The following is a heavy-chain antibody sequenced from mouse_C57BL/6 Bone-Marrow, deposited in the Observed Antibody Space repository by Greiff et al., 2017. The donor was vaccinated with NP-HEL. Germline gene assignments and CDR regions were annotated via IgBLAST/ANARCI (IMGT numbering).Heavy chain of an antibody. Sequence: QLQQPGAELVRPGTSVKLSCKASGYTFTSYWMHWVKQRPGQGLEWIGVIDPSDSYTNYNQKFKGKATLTVDTSSSTAYMQLSSLTSEDSAVYYCARSYGNLWFAYWGQGTLVTVSA. J-gene: IGHJ3*01. CDR3: ARSYGNLWFAY. D-gene: IGHD2-1*01. V-gene: IGHV1-59*01. CDR1: GYTFTSYW. CDR2: IDPSDSYT.